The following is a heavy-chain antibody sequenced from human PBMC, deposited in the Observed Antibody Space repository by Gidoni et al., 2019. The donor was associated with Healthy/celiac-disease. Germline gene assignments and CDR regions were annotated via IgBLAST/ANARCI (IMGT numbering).Heavy chain of an antibody. CDR2: ISYDGSSK. V-gene: IGHV3-30-3*01. CDR1: GFTFSSCA. Sequence: QVQLVASGGGVVQPGRSLRLSCAAAGFTFSSCAMHWVRQAPGKGLGWVAVISYDGSSKSYADSVKDRFTISRDNSKSALYLQMNSLGAEDSAVYYCAGDSSRTFDYWGRGTLVTVSS. CDR3: AGDSSRTFDY. D-gene: IGHD6-13*01. J-gene: IGHJ4*02.